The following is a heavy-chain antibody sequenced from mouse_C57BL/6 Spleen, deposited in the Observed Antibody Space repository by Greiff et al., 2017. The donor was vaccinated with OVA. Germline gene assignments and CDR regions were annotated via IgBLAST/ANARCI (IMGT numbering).Heavy chain of an antibody. J-gene: IGHJ3*01. D-gene: IGHD3-2*02. Sequence: EVQGVESGGGLVKPGGSLKLSCAASGFTFSSYAMSWVRQTPEKRLEWVATISDGGSYTYYPDNVKGRFTISRDNAKNNLYLQMSHLKSEDTAMYYCARDEGSSGPFAYWGQGTLVTVSA. CDR3: ARDEGSSGPFAY. CDR1: GFTFSSYA. CDR2: ISDGGSYT. V-gene: IGHV5-4*01.